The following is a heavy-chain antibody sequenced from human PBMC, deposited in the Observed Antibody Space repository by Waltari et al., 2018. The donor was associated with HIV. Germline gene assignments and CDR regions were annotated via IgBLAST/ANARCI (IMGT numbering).Heavy chain of an antibody. CDR2: INIDGSRI. D-gene: IGHD3-10*01. Sequence: EVQLLQSGGGLIKPGGYLRLSCAASGFSVSSYWMHWVRQTPGKGLVWVSRINIDGSRIDYADSVRGRFTISRDSAKNTLSLQMNSLTEEDTAVYYCSRDTFGEYDYWGQGTLVTVSS. CDR1: GFSVSSYW. CDR3: SRDTFGEYDY. V-gene: IGHV3-74*01. J-gene: IGHJ4*02.